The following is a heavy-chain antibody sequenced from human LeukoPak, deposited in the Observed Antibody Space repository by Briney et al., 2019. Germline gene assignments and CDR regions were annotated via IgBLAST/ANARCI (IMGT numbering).Heavy chain of an antibody. CDR1: GGSIGRSSYY. Sequence: PSETLSLTCTVSGGSIGRSSYYWGWIRQPPGKGLEWIGSIYYSGSTYYNPSLKSRVTISVDTSKNQFSLKQSSVTAADTAVYYCASEGNGYFDWLFLFDYWGQGTLVTVSS. V-gene: IGHV4-39*01. D-gene: IGHD3-9*01. CDR2: IYYSGST. J-gene: IGHJ4*02. CDR3: ASEGNGYFDWLFLFDY.